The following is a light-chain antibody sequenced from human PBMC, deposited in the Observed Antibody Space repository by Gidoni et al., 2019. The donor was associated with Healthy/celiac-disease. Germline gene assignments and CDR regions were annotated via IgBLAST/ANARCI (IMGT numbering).Light chain of an antibody. CDR2: EGS. Sequence: QSALTQPASVSGSPGQSITISCTGTSSDVGSYNLVSWYQQHPGKAPNLMLYEGSKRPSGVSNRFSGSKSGNTASLTISGLQAEDEADYYCCSYAGSSTFVWVFGGGTKLTVL. J-gene: IGLJ3*02. CDR3: CSYAGSSTFVWV. V-gene: IGLV2-23*03. CDR1: SSDVGSYNL.